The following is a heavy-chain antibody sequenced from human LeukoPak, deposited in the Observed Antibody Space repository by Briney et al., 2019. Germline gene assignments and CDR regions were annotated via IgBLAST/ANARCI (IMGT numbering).Heavy chain of an antibody. CDR2: INQEGSAK. V-gene: IGHV3-7*01. D-gene: IGHD1-14*01. CDR1: GFTYSNYW. J-gene: IGHJ4*02. CDR3: TTGDPDF. Sequence: PGGALRLSCAASGFTYSNYWMQWVRQAPGKGLEGVANINQEGSAKYYVDSVNARFTIYKDSAQHSLYLQINSLRVDDTAVYHCTTGDPDFWGQGTLVTVSS.